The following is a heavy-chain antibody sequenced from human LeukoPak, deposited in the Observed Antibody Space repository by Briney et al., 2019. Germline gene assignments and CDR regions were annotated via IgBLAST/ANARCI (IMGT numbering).Heavy chain of an antibody. CDR1: GYTFISYG. J-gene: IGHJ6*02. Sequence: ASVKVSCKASGYTFISYGISWVRQAPGQGLEWMGWISAYNGNTNYAQKLQGRVTMTTDTSTSTAYMELRSLRSDDTAVYYCARDCSSTSCYNDYYYGMDVWGQGTTVTVSS. V-gene: IGHV1-18*01. D-gene: IGHD2-2*02. CDR3: ARDCSSTSCYNDYYYGMDV. CDR2: ISAYNGNT.